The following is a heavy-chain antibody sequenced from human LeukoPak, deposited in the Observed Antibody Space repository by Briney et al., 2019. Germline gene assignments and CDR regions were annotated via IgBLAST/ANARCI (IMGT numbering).Heavy chain of an antibody. CDR2: ISYDGRNK. D-gene: IGHD2-2*01. V-gene: IGHV3-30-3*02. CDR3: AKLPAGYCSSTSCSDAFDI. J-gene: IGHJ3*02. CDR1: GFTFSSYA. Sequence: GGSLRLSCAASGFTFSSYALHWVRQAPGKGLEWVAGISYDGRNKYYADSVKGRFTISRDNSKNTLYLQMNSLRAEDTAVYYCAKLPAGYCSSTSCSDAFDIWGQGTTVTVSS.